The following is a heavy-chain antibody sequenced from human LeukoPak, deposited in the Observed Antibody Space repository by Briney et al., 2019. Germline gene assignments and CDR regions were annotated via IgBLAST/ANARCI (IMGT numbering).Heavy chain of an antibody. CDR3: ARDFTMVRGVLDY. Sequence: ASVKVSCKASGGTFSSYAISWVRQAPGQGLEWMGGIIPIFGTANYAQKFQGRVTITADESTSTAYMELSSLRSEDTAVYYCARDFTMVRGVLDYWGQGTLVTDSS. CDR1: GGTFSSYA. V-gene: IGHV1-69*13. D-gene: IGHD3-10*01. J-gene: IGHJ4*02. CDR2: IIPIFGTA.